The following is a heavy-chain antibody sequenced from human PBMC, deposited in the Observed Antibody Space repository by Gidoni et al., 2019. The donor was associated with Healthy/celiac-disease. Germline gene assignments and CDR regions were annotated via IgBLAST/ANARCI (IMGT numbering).Heavy chain of an antibody. D-gene: IGHD6-13*01. CDR3: ARGESSSWAYYYYGMDV. CDR2: IIPICGTA. CDR1: GCTFSSYA. J-gene: IGHJ6*02. Sequence: QVQLVQSAAEVKKPGSSVKVSCKASGCTFSSYAISWVRQAPGQGLEWMGGIIPICGTANYAQKFQGRVTITADESTSTAYMELSSLRSEDTAVYYCARGESSSWAYYYYGMDVWGQGTTVTVSS. V-gene: IGHV1-69*01.